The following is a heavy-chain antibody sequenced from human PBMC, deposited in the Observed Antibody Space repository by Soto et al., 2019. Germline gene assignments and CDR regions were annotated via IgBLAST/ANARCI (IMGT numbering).Heavy chain of an antibody. D-gene: IGHD2-2*02. J-gene: IGHJ4*02. Sequence: QVQLVQSADEVKKPGASVKVSCKTSGYTFTDYDISWVRQAPGQGLEWMGWISTAHSDVGYAQKFQGRFTMTTDKSTSSAYMELRSLTSDDTAVYFCARDLTYIRQYWGQGTLVTVS. CDR3: ARDLTYIRQY. CDR1: GYTFTDYD. CDR2: ISTAHSDV. V-gene: IGHV1-18*01.